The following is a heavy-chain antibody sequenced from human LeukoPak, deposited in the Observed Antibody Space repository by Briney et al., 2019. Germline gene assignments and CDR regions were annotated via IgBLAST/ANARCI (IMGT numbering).Heavy chain of an antibody. D-gene: IGHD2-15*01. CDR3: ARMAQYCSGGSCYDYYYYYGMDV. CDR1: GGSISSSNW. CDR2: IYHSGST. Sequence: TSGTLSLTCAVSGGSISSSNWWSWVRQPPGKGLEWIGEIYHSGSTNYNPSLKSRVTISVDKSKNQFSLKLGSVTAADTAVYYCARMAQYCSGGSCYDYYYYYGMDVWGQGTTVTVSS. V-gene: IGHV4-4*02. J-gene: IGHJ6*02.